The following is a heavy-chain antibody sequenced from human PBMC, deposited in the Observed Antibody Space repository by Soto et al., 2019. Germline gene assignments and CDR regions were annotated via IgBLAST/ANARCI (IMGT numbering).Heavy chain of an antibody. CDR2: IWYDGSNK. Sequence: QVQLVESGGGVVQPGRSLRLSCAASGFTFSSYGMHWVRQASGKGLEWVAVIWYDGSNKYYADSVKGRFTISRDNSKNTLYLQMNSLRAEDTAVYYCARGLGELSLALDYWGQGTLVTVSS. CDR1: GFTFSSYG. CDR3: ARGLGELSLALDY. D-gene: IGHD3-16*02. V-gene: IGHV3-33*01. J-gene: IGHJ4*02.